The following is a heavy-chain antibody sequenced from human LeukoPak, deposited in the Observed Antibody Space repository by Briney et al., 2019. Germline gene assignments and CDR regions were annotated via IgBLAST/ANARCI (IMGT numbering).Heavy chain of an antibody. Sequence: GGSLRLSCAASGFTFSSYGMHWVRQAPGKGLEWVAFIRYDGSNKYYADSVKGRFTISRDNSKNTLYLQMNSLRAEDTAVYYCAKDYRGAMGAPRYSSSSNYWGQGTLVTVSS. CDR2: IRYDGSNK. D-gene: IGHD6-6*01. CDR3: AKDYRGAMGAPRYSSSSNY. V-gene: IGHV3-30*02. J-gene: IGHJ4*02. CDR1: GFTFSSYG.